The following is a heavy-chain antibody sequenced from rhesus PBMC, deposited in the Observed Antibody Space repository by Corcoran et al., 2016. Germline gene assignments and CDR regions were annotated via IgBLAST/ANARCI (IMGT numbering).Heavy chain of an antibody. D-gene: IGHD6-37*01. J-gene: IGHJ1*01. CDR3: ASPPGRWLEYVEF. CDR1: GGSVSSSNS. Sequence: QVQLQESGPGLVEPSETLSLTYAVSGGSVSSSNSWSWIRQPRGKGLDWIEYISGSSGRTYYNPSIKSRVTISTDTSKNQFSLKLSSVTAADTAVYYCASPPGRWLEYVEFWGQGALVTVSS. V-gene: IGHV4-65*01. CDR2: ISGSSGRT.